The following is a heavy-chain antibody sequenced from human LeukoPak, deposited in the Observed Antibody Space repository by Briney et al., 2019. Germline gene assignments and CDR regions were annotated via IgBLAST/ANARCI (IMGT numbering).Heavy chain of an antibody. CDR1: GGSFSGYY. V-gene: IGHV4-34*01. Sequence: SETLSLTCAVYGGSFSGYYWSWIRQPPGKGLEWIGEINHSGSTNYNPSLKSRVTISVDTSKNQFSLKLSSVTAADTAVYYCAKSRWDYYYYYYMDVWGKGTTVTVSS. CDR2: INHSGST. CDR3: AKSRWDYYYYYYMDV. D-gene: IGHD5-24*01. J-gene: IGHJ6*03.